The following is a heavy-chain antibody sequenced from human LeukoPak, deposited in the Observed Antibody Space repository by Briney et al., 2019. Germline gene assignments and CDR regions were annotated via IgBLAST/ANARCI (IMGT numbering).Heavy chain of an antibody. CDR1: GFTFTRYG. D-gene: IGHD3-10*01. CDR2: IRYDGSNK. J-gene: IGHJ5*02. CDR3: ARWNKPHSWVRGPNWFDP. V-gene: IGHV3-30*02. Sequence: GGSLRLYCAASGFTFTRYGMHWVRQAPGKGLEWVAFIRYDGSNKYYADSVKGRFTISRDNSKNTLYLQMNSLRAEDTAVYYCARWNKPHSWVRGPNWFDPWGQGTLVTVSS.